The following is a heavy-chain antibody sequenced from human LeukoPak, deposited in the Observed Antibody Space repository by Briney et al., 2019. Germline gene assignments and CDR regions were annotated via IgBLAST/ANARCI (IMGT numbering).Heavy chain of an antibody. CDR2: IYYSGST. D-gene: IGHD3-22*01. V-gene: IGHV4-59*01. CDR3: ARTIVVGISGAFDY. CDR1: GGSISSYY. Sequence: SETLSLTCTVSGGSISSYYWSWIRQPPGKGLEWIGYIYYSGSTNYNPSLKSRVTISVDTSKNQFSLQLSSVTAADTAVYYCARTIVVGISGAFDYWGQGTLVTVSS. J-gene: IGHJ4*02.